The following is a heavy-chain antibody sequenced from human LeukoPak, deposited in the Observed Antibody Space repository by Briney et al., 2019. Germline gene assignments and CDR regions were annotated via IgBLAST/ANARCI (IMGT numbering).Heavy chain of an antibody. CDR1: GFTFSSYW. Sequence: PGGSLRLSCAASGFTFSSYWMHWDRQAPGKGLVWVSRINSDGSSTSYADSMKGRFTISRDNAKNTLYLQMNGLGVEDTAVYYCARDRMGDCSGGNCYNGFDYWGQGTLVTVSS. D-gene: IGHD2-15*01. CDR2: INSDGSST. J-gene: IGHJ4*02. V-gene: IGHV3-74*01. CDR3: ARDRMGDCSGGNCYNGFDY.